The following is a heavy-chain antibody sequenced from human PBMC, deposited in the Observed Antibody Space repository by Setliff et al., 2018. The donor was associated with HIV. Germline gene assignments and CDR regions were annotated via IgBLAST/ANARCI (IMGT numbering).Heavy chain of an antibody. Sequence: VASVKVSCKSSGGTFNTYAINWVRQAPGQGLEWMGRISASKGNTKYTQDFQGRVTMTTDTSTSTVYMELRSLRSDDTAVYYCARDQGFWSGFTYNYYMDVWGKGTTVTVSS. CDR3: ARDQGFWSGFTYNYYMDV. J-gene: IGHJ6*03. CDR1: GGTFNTYA. CDR2: ISASKGNT. V-gene: IGHV1-18*01. D-gene: IGHD3-3*01.